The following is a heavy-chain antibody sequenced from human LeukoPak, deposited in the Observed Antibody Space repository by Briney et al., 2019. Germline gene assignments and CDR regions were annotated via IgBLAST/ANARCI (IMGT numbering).Heavy chain of an antibody. V-gene: IGHV3-74*01. Sequence: PGGSLRLSCAASGFTFSSYRMHWVRQAPGKGLVWVSRFNSDGSSTNYADSVEGRFTISRDNAKNTLYLQMNSLRAEDTAVYYCATQQRYAFDIWGQGTMVTASS. D-gene: IGHD6-13*01. CDR3: ATQQRYAFDI. CDR2: FNSDGSST. J-gene: IGHJ3*02. CDR1: GFTFSSYR.